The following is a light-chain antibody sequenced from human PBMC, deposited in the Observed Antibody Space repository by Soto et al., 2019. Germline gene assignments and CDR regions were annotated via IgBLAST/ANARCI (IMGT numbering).Light chain of an antibody. Sequence: QSVLTQPPSASGTPGQRITISCSGSSSNIGSNTVNWYQQPPGTAPKLLIYSDNQRPSGVPDRISGSKSGTSASLAISGLQSEDEADYYCAAWDDSLNGHVVFGGGTQLTVL. CDR3: AAWDDSLNGHVV. J-gene: IGLJ2*01. V-gene: IGLV1-44*01. CDR1: SSNIGSNT. CDR2: SDN.